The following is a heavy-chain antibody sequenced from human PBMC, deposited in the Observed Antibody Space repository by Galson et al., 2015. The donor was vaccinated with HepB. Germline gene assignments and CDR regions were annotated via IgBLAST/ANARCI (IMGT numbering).Heavy chain of an antibody. CDR1: GYTFTGYY. J-gene: IGHJ4*02. CDR3: ARGYDYGGTTFDY. V-gene: IGHV1-2*02. D-gene: IGHD4-23*01. CDR2: INPNSGGT. Sequence: CKASGYTFTGYYMHWVRQAPGQGLEWMGWINPNSGGTNYAQKFQGRVTMTRDTSISTAYMELSRLRSDDTAVYYCARGYDYGGTTFDYWGQGTLVTVSS.